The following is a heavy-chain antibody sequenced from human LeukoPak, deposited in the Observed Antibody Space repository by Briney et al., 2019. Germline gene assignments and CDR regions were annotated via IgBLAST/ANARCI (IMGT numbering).Heavy chain of an antibody. Sequence: SQTLSLTCTVSGGPISSGSYYWSWIRQPAGKGLEWIGRIYTSGSTNYNPSLKSRVTISVDTSKNQFSLKLSSVTAADTAVYYCARAPDYYGSGSYQGWFDPWGQGTLVTVSS. CDR3: ARAPDYYGSGSYQGWFDP. D-gene: IGHD3-10*01. V-gene: IGHV4-61*02. CDR2: IYTSGST. J-gene: IGHJ5*02. CDR1: GGPISSGSYY.